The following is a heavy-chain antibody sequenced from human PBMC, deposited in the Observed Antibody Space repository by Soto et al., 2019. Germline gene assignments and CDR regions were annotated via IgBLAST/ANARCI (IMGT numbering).Heavy chain of an antibody. Sequence: GGSLRLSCVASGFTFSNYTMSWVRQAPGKGLEWVSAISGSGDKTYYADSVKGRFTISRDNSKNTLYMQMNSLGAEDTAVYYCAKDQRVWDTGMSFDPWGQGTLVIVSS. J-gene: IGHJ5*02. D-gene: IGHD5-18*01. CDR2: ISGSGDKT. V-gene: IGHV3-23*01. CDR3: AKDQRVWDTGMSFDP. CDR1: GFTFSNYT.